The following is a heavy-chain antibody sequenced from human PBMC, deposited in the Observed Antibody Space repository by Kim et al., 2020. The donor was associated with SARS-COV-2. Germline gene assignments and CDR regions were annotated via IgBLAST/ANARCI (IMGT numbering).Heavy chain of an antibody. D-gene: IGHD3-22*01. J-gene: IGHJ5*02. V-gene: IGHV3-30*04. CDR1: GFTFSSYA. CDR3: ARGWLLLKRRDNWFDP. Sequence: GGSLRLSCAASGFTFSSYAMHWVRQAPGKGLEWVAVISYDGSNKYYADSVKGRFTISRDNSKNTLYLQMNSLRAEDTAVYYCARGWLLLKRRDNWFDPWGQGTLVTVSS. CDR2: ISYDGSNK.